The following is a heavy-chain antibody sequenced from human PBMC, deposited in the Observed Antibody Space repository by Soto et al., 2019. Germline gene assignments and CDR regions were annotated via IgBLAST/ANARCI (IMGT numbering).Heavy chain of an antibody. J-gene: IGHJ6*02. CDR2: IDPSDSYT. CDR1: GYSCTSYW. V-gene: IGHV5-10-1*01. Sequence: GESLKISCKGSGYSCTSYWISWVRQMPGKGLEWMGRIDPSDSYTNYSPSFQGHVTISADKSISTAYLQWSSLKASDSAMYYCARVLWRNDSSGYLHYYYSMDVWGQGTTVTVSS. D-gene: IGHD3-22*01. CDR3: ARVLWRNDSSGYLHYYYSMDV.